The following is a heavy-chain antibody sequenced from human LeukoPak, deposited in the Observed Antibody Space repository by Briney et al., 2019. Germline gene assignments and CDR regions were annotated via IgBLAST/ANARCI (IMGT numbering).Heavy chain of an antibody. CDR3: ARRYCSSTSCYYNS. D-gene: IGHD2-2*01. V-gene: IGHV3-74*01. CDR2: INSDGSST. J-gene: IGHJ4*02. Sequence: EPGGSLRLYCAASGFTFSSYWMHWVRQAAGKGLVWVSRINSDGSSTSYADSVKGRFTISRDNAKNTLYLQMHSLRAEDTAVYYCARRYCSSTSCYYNSWGQGTLVTVSS. CDR1: GFTFSSYW.